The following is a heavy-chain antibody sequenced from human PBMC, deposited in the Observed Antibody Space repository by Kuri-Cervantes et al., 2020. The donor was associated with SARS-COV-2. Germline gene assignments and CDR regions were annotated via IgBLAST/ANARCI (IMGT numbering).Heavy chain of an antibody. Sequence: LRLSCTVSGGSISSYYWSWIRQPPGKGLEWIGYIYYSGSTNYNPALKSRVTISVDTSKNLFSLKLSSVTAADTAVYYCAREGYCSGGSCFDYWGQGTLVTVSS. V-gene: IGHV4-59*01. CDR1: GGSISSYY. D-gene: IGHD2-15*01. CDR3: AREGYCSGGSCFDY. CDR2: IYYSGST. J-gene: IGHJ4*02.